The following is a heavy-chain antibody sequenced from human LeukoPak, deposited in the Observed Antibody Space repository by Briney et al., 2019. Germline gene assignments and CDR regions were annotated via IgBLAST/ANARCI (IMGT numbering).Heavy chain of an antibody. V-gene: IGHV5-51*01. CDR1: GYTFTSYW. J-gene: IGHJ4*02. D-gene: IGHD6-13*01. CDR3: ERRGVIEAAGTDHYDY. Sequence: GESLKISCKGSGYTFTSYWIGWVRQMPGKGLEWMGIIYPSDSDTRYSPSFQGQVTISADKSMSTAYLQWSSLKASDTAMYYCERRGVIEAAGTDHYDYWGQGALVTVSS. CDR2: IYPSDSDT.